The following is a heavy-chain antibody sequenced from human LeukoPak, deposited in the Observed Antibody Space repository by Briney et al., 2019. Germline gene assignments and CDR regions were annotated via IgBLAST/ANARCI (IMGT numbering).Heavy chain of an antibody. CDR1: GLTFRTYP. D-gene: IGHD1-26*01. CDR2: INGPGVTT. J-gene: IGHJ3*02. Sequence: PGGSLRLSCAASGLTFRTYPMSWVRQAPGKGLEWVSAINGPGVTTHYADSVKGRFTISRDNSKNTLYLQMNSLRVEDTAIYYCAKRELDLGGSYYSDAFDIWGQGTMVTVSS. V-gene: IGHV3-23*01. CDR3: AKRELDLGGSYYSDAFDI.